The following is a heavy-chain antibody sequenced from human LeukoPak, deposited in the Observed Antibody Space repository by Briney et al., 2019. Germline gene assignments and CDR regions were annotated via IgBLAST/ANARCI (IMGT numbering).Heavy chain of an antibody. CDR1: GYTFTSYG. D-gene: IGHD3-10*01. V-gene: IGHV1-18*01. Sequence: ASVKVSCKASGYTFTSYGIGWVRQAPGQGLEWMGWISAYNGNTNYAQKLQGRVTMTTDTSTSTAYMELRSLRSDDTAVYYCARAITMVRGAPPRYWGQGTLVTVSS. CDR3: ARAITMVRGAPPRY. CDR2: ISAYNGNT. J-gene: IGHJ4*02.